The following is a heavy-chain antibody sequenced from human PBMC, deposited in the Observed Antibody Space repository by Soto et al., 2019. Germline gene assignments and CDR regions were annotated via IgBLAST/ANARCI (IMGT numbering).Heavy chain of an antibody. D-gene: IGHD3-22*01. V-gene: IGHV1-46*01. Sequence: ASVKVSCKASGYTFTSYYMHWVRQAPGQGLEWMGIINPSGGSTSYAQKFQGRVTMTRDTSTSTVYMELSSLRSEDTAVYYCARVTYDSSGYPIPFDYCGQGTLVTVSS. CDR3: ARVTYDSSGYPIPFDY. CDR1: GYTFTSYY. CDR2: INPSGGST. J-gene: IGHJ4*02.